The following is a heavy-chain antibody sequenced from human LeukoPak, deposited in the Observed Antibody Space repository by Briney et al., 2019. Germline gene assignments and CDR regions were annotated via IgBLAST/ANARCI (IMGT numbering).Heavy chain of an antibody. CDR3: AKVSGGYDFDY. CDR1: GFTFSTYE. CDR2: ISSSGSIK. V-gene: IGHV3-48*03. Sequence: PGGSLRLSCAASGFTFSTYEMNWVRQAPGKGLEWVSYISSSGSIKNYADSVKGRFTISRDNAKNSLYLQMNSLRVEDTAVYYCAKVSGGYDFDYWGQGTLVTVSS. J-gene: IGHJ4*02. D-gene: IGHD2-15*01.